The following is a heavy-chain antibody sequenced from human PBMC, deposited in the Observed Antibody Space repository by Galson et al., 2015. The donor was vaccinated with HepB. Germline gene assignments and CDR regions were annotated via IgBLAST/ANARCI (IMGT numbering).Heavy chain of an antibody. CDR3: ARGFRGSGYSNYEAGFDY. CDR1: GFTFSSYG. J-gene: IGHJ4*02. D-gene: IGHD4-11*01. CDR2: IWYDGSNK. Sequence: SLRLSCAASGFTFSSYGMHWVRQAPGKGLEWVAVIWYDGSNKYYADSVKGRFTISRDNSKNTLYLQMNSLRAEDTAVYYCARGFRGSGYSNYEAGFDYWGQGTLVTVSS. V-gene: IGHV3-33*01.